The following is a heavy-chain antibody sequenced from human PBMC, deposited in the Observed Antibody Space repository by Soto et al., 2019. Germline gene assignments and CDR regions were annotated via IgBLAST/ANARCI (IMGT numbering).Heavy chain of an antibody. J-gene: IGHJ5*02. Sequence: PSETLSLTCTVSGGSISSSSYYWGWIRQPPGKGLEWIGSIYYSGSTYYNPSLKSRVTISVDTSKNQFSLKLSSVTAADTAVYYCARTDYYGSGSYRWFDPWGQGTLVTVSS. CDR1: GGSISSSSYY. D-gene: IGHD3-10*01. V-gene: IGHV4-39*01. CDR3: ARTDYYGSGSYRWFDP. CDR2: IYYSGST.